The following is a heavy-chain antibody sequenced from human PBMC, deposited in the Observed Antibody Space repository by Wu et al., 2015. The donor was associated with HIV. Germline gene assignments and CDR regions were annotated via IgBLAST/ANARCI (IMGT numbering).Heavy chain of an antibody. CDR1: GYSFTGYY. Sequence: QMQLVQSGAEVKKPGASVKVSCKASGYSFTGYYIHWMRQAPGQGLEWMGWINPNSGDTNYEQNFQGRVNMTRDKSISTAFMELSRLRFDDTAIYYCARALRPVADALELDYWGQGTLVTVSS. J-gene: IGHJ4*02. CDR3: ARALRPVADALELDY. D-gene: IGHD6-19*01. CDR2: INPNSGDT. V-gene: IGHV1-2*02.